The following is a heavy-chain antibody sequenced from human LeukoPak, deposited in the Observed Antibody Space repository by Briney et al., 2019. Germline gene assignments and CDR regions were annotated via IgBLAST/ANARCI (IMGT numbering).Heavy chain of an antibody. J-gene: IGHJ3*02. D-gene: IGHD4-17*01. CDR3: ARDSPYGDYAHDAFDI. CDR1: GYTFTSYG. CDR2: ISAYNGNT. Sequence: ASVKVSCKASGYTFTSYGISWVRQAPGQGLEWMGWISAYNGNTNYAQKLQGRVTMTTDTSTSTAYMELSSLRSEDTAVYYCARDSPYGDYAHDAFDIWGQGTMVTVSS. V-gene: IGHV1-18*01.